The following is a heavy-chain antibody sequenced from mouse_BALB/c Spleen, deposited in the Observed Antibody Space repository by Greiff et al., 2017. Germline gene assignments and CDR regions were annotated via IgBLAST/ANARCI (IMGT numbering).Heavy chain of an antibody. Sequence: EVQRVESGGGLVQPGGSRKLSCAASGFTFSSFGMHWVRQAPEKGLEWVAYISSGSSTIYYADTVKGRFTISRDNPKNTLYLQMSSLKSEDTAMYYCTRDENYRYDEGSWFAYWGQGTLVTVSA. J-gene: IGHJ3*01. CDR2: ISSGSSTI. V-gene: IGHV5-17*02. D-gene: IGHD2-14*01. CDR1: GFTFSSFG. CDR3: TRDENYRYDEGSWFAY.